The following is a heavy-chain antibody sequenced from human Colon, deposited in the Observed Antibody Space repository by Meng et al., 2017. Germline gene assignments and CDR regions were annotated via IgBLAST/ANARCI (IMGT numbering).Heavy chain of an antibody. CDR2: IYSSGST. Sequence: QMLLRESGPGLVKPSGTLSLTCTVSGGSISSSSYYWGWIRQPPGKGLEWIGSIYSSGSTYHNPSLKSRVTIAVDTSKNQVSLRLSSVTAADTAVYYCASEYGSSSFWGQGTLVTVSS. V-gene: IGHV4-39*01. J-gene: IGHJ4*02. CDR1: GGSISSSSYY. CDR3: ASEYGSSSF. D-gene: IGHD6-6*01.